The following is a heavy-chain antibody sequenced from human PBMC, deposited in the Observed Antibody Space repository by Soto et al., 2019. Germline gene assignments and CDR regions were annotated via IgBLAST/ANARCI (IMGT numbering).Heavy chain of an antibody. V-gene: IGHV4-59*01. J-gene: IGHJ3*02. Sequence: PSETLSLTCTVSGGSISSYYWSWIRQPPGKGLEWIGYIYYSGSTNYNPSLKSRVTISVDTSKNQFSLKLSSVTAADTAVYYCAREGYTGVHGGFDIWGQGTMVTVSS. CDR1: GGSISSYY. CDR2: IYYSGST. D-gene: IGHD1-1*01. CDR3: AREGYTGVHGGFDI.